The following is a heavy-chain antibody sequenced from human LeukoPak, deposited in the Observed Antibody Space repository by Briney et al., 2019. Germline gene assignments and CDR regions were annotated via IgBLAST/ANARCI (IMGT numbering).Heavy chain of an antibody. CDR3: ARGDSVIRRLDY. J-gene: IGHJ4*02. D-gene: IGHD2-21*01. Sequence: GGSLRLSCAASGFTFSTYPMHWVRQAPGKGLEYVSAISSNGDTTYYANSVKGRFTISRDNSKNTLFLQMGSLRVEDMAVYYCARGDSVIRRLDYWGQGTLATVSS. CDR1: GFTFSTYP. V-gene: IGHV3-64*01. CDR2: ISSNGDTT.